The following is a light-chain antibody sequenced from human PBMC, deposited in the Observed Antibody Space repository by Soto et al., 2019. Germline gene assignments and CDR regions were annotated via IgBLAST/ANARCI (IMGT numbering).Light chain of an antibody. V-gene: IGKV1-5*03. Sequence: DIQMTQSPSTLSASVGDRVTITCRASQIISSWLAWYQQKPGKAPKLLIYKASSLESGVPSRFSGSGSATEFTLTISSLQPDDFATYYCQQYNSYSSSFGQGTKLEIK. CDR2: KAS. J-gene: IGKJ2*01. CDR3: QQYNSYSSS. CDR1: QIISSW.